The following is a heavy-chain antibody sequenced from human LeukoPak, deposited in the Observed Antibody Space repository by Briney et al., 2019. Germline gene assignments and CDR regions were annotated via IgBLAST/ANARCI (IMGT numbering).Heavy chain of an antibody. CDR2: INPNSGGT. V-gene: IGHV1-2*02. CDR1: GYTFTGYY. D-gene: IGHD3-9*01. J-gene: IGHJ4*02. Sequence: VASVKVSCKASGYTFTGYYMHWVRQAPGQGLEWMGWINPNSGGTNYAQKFQGRVAMTRDTSISTAYMELSRLRSDDTAVYYCARSRDYDILTGYYFDYWGQGTLVTVSS. CDR3: ARSRDYDILTGYYFDY.